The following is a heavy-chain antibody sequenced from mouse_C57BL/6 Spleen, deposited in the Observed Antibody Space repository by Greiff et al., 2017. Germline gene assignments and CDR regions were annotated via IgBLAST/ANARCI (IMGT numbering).Heavy chain of an antibody. Sequence: QVTLKESGPGILQPSQTLSLTCSFSGFSLSTFGMGVVWIRQPSGKGLEWLAHIWWDDVKYYTPALKSLLTISKDTSKNQVFLKIANVDTADTTTYYCARIRVYYSNYYAMDYWGQGTSVTVSS. CDR3: ARIRVYYSNYYAMDY. CDR2: IWWDDVK. J-gene: IGHJ4*01. CDR1: GFSLSTFGMG. D-gene: IGHD2-5*01. V-gene: IGHV8-8*01.